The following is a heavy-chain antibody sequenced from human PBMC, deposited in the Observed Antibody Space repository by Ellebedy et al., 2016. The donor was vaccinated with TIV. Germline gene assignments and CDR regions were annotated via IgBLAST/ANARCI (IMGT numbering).Heavy chain of an antibody. Sequence: GESLKISCTASGFSFYNYAMNWVRQAPGKGLEWVSAISGTGVSTYYADSVKGRLTISRDNSKNTVYLQMNSLRAEDTAIYYCAKGYKKWPYYGMDAWGQGTTVTVSS. CDR2: ISGTGVST. CDR3: AKGYKKWPYYGMDA. J-gene: IGHJ6*02. V-gene: IGHV3-23*01. D-gene: IGHD1-14*01. CDR1: GFSFYNYA.